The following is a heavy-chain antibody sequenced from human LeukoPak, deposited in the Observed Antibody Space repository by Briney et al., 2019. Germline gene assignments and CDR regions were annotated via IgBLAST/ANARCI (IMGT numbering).Heavy chain of an antibody. D-gene: IGHD3-10*01. CDR3: ARAKSGSWFGAFDY. CDR1: GGSISSYY. CDR2: IYYSGST. V-gene: IGHV4-59*01. Sequence: SETLSLTCTVSGGSISSYYWSWIRQPPGKGLEWIGYIYYSGSTNYSPSLKSRVTISVDTSKNQFSLKLSSVTAADAAVYYCARAKSGSWFGAFDYWGQGTLVTVAS. J-gene: IGHJ4*02.